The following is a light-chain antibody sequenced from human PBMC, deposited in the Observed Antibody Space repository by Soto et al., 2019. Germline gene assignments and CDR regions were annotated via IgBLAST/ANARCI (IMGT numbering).Light chain of an antibody. J-gene: IGKJ1*01. CDR3: QQYNDYSLT. CDR1: QSVSSS. CDR2: EAS. Sequence: TQSPGTLSLSPGERATLSCRASQSVSSSYLAWYQQKPGKAPKLLIYEASSLESGVPSRFSGSGSGTEFTLTISSLQPDDFVTYYCQQYNDYSLTFGQGTKVEI. V-gene: IGKV1-5*03.